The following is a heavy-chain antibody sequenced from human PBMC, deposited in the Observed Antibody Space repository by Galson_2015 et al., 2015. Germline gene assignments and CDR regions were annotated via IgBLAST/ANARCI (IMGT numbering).Heavy chain of an antibody. D-gene: IGHD3-22*01. CDR3: ARVTVPRSYYDSSGYHPDC. CDR1: GFSFSDYS. V-gene: IGHV3-48*01. J-gene: IGHJ4*02. CDR2: ISSSSSTI. Sequence: SLRLSCAASGFSFSDYSMNWVRQAPGKGLEWVSYISSSSSTIYYADPVKGRFTISRDNAKNSLYLQMNSLRAEDTAVYYCARVTVPRSYYDSSGYHPDCWGQGTLVTVSS.